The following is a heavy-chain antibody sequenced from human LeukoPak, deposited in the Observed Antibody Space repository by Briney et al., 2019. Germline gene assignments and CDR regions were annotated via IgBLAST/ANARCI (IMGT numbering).Heavy chain of an antibody. V-gene: IGHV3-66*03. CDR2: IRDSGAT. J-gene: IGHJ5*01. CDR3: ARDRAVTQVWVEFDS. D-gene: IGHD3-16*01. CDR1: GFSVSNYY. Sequence: GGSLRLSCAGSGFSVSNYYMNWVRQVPGKGLEWVSLIRDSGATFYADSVKGRFTISRDNPKNTIYLQMNRLRVEDTAVYFCARDRAVTQVWVEFDSWGQGTQVTVSS.